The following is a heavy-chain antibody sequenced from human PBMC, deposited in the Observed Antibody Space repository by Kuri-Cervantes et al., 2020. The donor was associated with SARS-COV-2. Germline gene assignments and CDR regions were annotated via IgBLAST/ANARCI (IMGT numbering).Heavy chain of an antibody. J-gene: IGHJ4*02. D-gene: IGHD3-3*01. CDR1: GGSISRYY. V-gene: IGHV4-59*01. CDR3: ARVVVWSGYYFDY. CDR2: IYYSGST. Sequence: SETLSLTCTVSGGSISRYYWSWIRQPPGKGLEWIGYIYYSGSTNYNPSLKSRVTISVDTSKNQFSLKLSSVTAADTAVYYCARVVVWSGYYFDYWGQGTLVTVSS.